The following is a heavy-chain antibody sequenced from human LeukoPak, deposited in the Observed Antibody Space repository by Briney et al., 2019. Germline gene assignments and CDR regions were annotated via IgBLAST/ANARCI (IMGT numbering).Heavy chain of an antibody. J-gene: IGHJ4*02. CDR2: ISGSGGST. CDR1: GFTFSSYA. CDR3: AKVVRLSGDYSNYRPFDY. Sequence: GGSLRLSCAASGFTFSSYAMSWVRQAPGKGLEWVSAISGSGGSTYYADSVKGRFTISRDNSKNTLYLQMNSLRAEDTAVYYCAKVVRLSGDYSNYRPFDYWGQGTLVTVSS. D-gene: IGHD4-11*01. V-gene: IGHV3-23*01.